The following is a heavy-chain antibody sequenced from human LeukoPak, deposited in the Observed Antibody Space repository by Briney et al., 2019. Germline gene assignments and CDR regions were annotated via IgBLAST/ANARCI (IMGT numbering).Heavy chain of an antibody. CDR3: ARGSYDILTGSQDPRTHWFDP. CDR1: GFTFDDYT. J-gene: IGHJ5*02. CDR2: ISSSSSYI. V-gene: IGHV3-21*01. Sequence: PGGSLRLSCAASGFTFDDYTMHWVRQAPGKGLEWVSSISSSSSYIYYADSVKGRFTISRDNSKNTLYLQMNSLRAEDTAVYYCARGSYDILTGSQDPRTHWFDPWGQGTLVTVSS. D-gene: IGHD3-9*01.